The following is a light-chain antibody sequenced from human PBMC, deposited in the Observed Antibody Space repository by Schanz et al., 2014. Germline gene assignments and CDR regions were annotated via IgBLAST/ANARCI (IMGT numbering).Light chain of an antibody. CDR2: GAS. CDR3: QQRRNWLT. Sequence: EIVMTQSPGTLSVSPGERATLSCRASQSVSSNLAWYQQKPGQAPRLLIYGASTRATGIPDRFSGSGSGTDFTLTISRLEAEDFAVYYCQQRRNWLTFGGGTKVAIK. V-gene: IGKV3D-15*01. J-gene: IGKJ4*01. CDR1: QSVSSN.